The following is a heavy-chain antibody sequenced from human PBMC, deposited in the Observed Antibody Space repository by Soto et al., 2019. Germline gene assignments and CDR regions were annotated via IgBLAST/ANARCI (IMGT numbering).Heavy chain of an antibody. J-gene: IGHJ5*01. CDR3: AKARCYTTDCYVPDS. D-gene: IGHD3-16*02. V-gene: IGHV3-74*01. Sequence: PWGSLRLSCASFGFTFASVWVHWVRQDQGQGLVWVSRINGDGSSTFYADSVKGRFTISRDNAKNTLYLQMNSLRAEDTAMYYCAKARCYTTDCYVPDSWGQGTLVTVS. CDR2: INGDGSST. CDR1: GFTFASVW.